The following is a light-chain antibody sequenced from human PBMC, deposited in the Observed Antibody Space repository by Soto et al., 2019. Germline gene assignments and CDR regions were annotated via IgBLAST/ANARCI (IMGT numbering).Light chain of an antibody. Sequence: DIQMTQSPSSVSASVGDRVTITCRASQAISTWLAWYQQKPGKAPKLLIYAASSLKTGVPSRFSGSGSGTDFTLTISSLQPDDFETYYCQQANSFPRTFGQGTKVEIK. CDR3: QQANSFPRT. J-gene: IGKJ1*01. V-gene: IGKV1D-12*01. CDR2: AAS. CDR1: QAISTW.